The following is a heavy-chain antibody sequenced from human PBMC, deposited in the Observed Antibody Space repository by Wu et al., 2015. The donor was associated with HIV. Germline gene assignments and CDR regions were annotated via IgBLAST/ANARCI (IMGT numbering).Heavy chain of an antibody. CDR3: ARLQSLHGLYSNADF. J-gene: IGHJ4*02. Sequence: QVQLLQSGAEVKKPGASAIISCKASGYTFTDYYIYWVRQAPGQGPEWMGWINSNRGGTKYAQKFQGRVTMSRDTAISTAYMELASLTSDDTAVYYCARLQSLHGLYSNADFWGQGTLVTVSS. CDR1: GYTFTDYY. V-gene: IGHV1-2*02. D-gene: IGHD5-24*01. CDR2: INSNRGGT.